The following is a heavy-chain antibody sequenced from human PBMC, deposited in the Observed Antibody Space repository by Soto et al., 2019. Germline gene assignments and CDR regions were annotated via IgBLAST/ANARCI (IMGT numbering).Heavy chain of an antibody. V-gene: IGHV3-23*01. Sequence: PGGSLRLSCAASGFTFSSYAMSWVRQAPGKGLEWVSAISGSGGSTYYADSVKGRFTISRDNSKNTLYLQMNSLRAEDTAVYYCAKDGGSTYGPTKHYYYYGVDVWGQGPTVTVSS. D-gene: IGHD5-18*01. J-gene: IGHJ6*02. CDR3: AKDGGSTYGPTKHYYYYGVDV. CDR1: GFTFSSYA. CDR2: ISGSGGST.